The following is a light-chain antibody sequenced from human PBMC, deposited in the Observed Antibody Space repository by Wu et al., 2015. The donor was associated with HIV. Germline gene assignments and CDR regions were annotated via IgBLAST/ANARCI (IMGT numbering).Light chain of an antibody. CDR1: QSVGSY. J-gene: IGKJ5*01. CDR3: QQHRNWPLT. V-gene: IGKV3-11*01. Sequence: EIVLTQSPATLSLSPGERATLSCRASQSVGSYLAWYQKKPGQAPRLLIYNASSRATGIPARFSGSGSATDFTLTISSLEPEDSAIYYCQQHRNWPLTFGQGTRLDIK. CDR2: NAS.